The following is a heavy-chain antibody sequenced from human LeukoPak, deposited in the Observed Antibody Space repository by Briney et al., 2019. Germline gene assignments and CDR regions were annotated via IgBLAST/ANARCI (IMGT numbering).Heavy chain of an antibody. Sequence: SETLSLTCTVSGYSISSGYYWGWIRQPPGKGLEWIGSIYHSGSTYYNPSLKSRVTISVDTSKNQFSLKLRSVTAADTALYYCARSELSCSGGSCPTRYAFDIWGQGTVVTASS. CDR3: ARSELSCSGGSCPTRYAFDI. J-gene: IGHJ3*02. V-gene: IGHV4-38-2*02. D-gene: IGHD2-15*01. CDR1: GYSISSGYY. CDR2: IYHSGST.